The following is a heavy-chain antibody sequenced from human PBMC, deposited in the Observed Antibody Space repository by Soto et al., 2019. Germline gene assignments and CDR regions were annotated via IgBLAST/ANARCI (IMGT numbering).Heavy chain of an antibody. Sequence: QVQLVESGGGVVQPGRSLRLSCAASGFTFSSYGIHRVRQAPGKGLEWVAVISYDGSNKYYAESVKGRFTISRDNAKNTMYLQVNSLSAEDTAVYYGAKDCRRVVAPGSGDYWGQGTLVTVSS. CDR1: GFTFSSYG. J-gene: IGHJ4*02. D-gene: IGHD2-15*01. V-gene: IGHV3-30*18. CDR2: ISYDGSNK. CDR3: AKDCRRVVAPGSGDY.